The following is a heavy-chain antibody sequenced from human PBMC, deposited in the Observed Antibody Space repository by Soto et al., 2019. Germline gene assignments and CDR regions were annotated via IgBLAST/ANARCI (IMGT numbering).Heavy chain of an antibody. Sequence: GGSLRLSCAGSGFTFNRNAMSWVRQAPGKGLEWVSGITGNSAFTYYADSVKGRFIISRDNSKNTLYLQINTLRDEDTAVYYCAKNRVYDYDVFDVWGQGTVVTVSS. CDR1: GFTFNRNA. V-gene: IGHV3-23*01. CDR2: ITGNSAFT. CDR3: AKNRVYDYDVFDV. J-gene: IGHJ3*01. D-gene: IGHD3-16*01.